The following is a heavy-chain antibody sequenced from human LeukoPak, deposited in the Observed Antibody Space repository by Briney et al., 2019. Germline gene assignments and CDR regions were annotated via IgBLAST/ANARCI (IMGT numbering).Heavy chain of an antibody. CDR1: GFMFSDYA. Sequence: GGSLRLSCAASGFMFSDYAMYWVRQAPGKGLEWVAFIRYDGSNKYYADSVKGRFTISRDNSKNTLYLQMNSLRAEDTAVYYCAKDFWALYYFDYWGQGTLVTVSS. CDR2: IRYDGSNK. CDR3: AKDFWALYYFDY. D-gene: IGHD3-3*01. J-gene: IGHJ4*02. V-gene: IGHV3-30*02.